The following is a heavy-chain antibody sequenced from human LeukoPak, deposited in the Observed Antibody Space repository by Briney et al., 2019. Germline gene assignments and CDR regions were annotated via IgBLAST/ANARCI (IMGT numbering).Heavy chain of an antibody. CDR2: ISSNGGST. Sequence: PGGSLRLSCAASGFTFSSYAMSWVRQAPGKGLAWVSSISSNGGSTYYADSVKGRFTISRDNSKNTLYLQMNGLRAEDTAVYYCAKASKMDTILPPFDYWGQGTLVTVSS. V-gene: IGHV3-23*01. CDR1: GFTFSSYA. J-gene: IGHJ4*02. D-gene: IGHD5-24*01. CDR3: AKASKMDTILPPFDY.